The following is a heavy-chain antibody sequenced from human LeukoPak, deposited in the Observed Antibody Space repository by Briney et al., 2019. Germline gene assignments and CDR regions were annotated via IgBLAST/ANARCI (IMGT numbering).Heavy chain of an antibody. D-gene: IGHD5-18*01. J-gene: IGHJ4*02. Sequence: KPSETLSLTCAISGGSFNNYYWSWIRQPPGKGLEWIGYIYYSGTINYSPSLNSRVNISLDTAKNPFSLRLSSVTAAHTPAYNSARQTAKNVDTSRFDSWGQGTLVTVSS. CDR1: GGSFNNYY. CDR2: IYYSGTI. V-gene: IGHV4-59*08. CDR3: ARQTAKNVDTSRFDS.